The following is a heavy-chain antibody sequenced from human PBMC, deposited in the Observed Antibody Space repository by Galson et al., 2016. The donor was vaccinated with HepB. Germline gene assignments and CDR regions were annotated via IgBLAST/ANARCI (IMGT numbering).Heavy chain of an antibody. CDR1: GDSVSSQTAG. J-gene: IGHJ4*02. D-gene: IGHD4-23*01. CDR2: TYYRSKWYY. V-gene: IGHV6-1*01. Sequence: CAISGDSVSSQTAGWNWIRQSPSRGLEWLGRTYYRSKWYYDYAESTKSRITINPDTSKNQFFLLMNSVTTEDTAVYYWAKGGLYGGTPHYFDYWGQGFLVTVSS. CDR3: AKGGLYGGTPHYFDY.